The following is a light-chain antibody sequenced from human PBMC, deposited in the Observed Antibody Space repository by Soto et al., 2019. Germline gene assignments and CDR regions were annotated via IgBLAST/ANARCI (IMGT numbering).Light chain of an antibody. CDR2: EVN. J-gene: IGLJ1*01. V-gene: IGLV2-23*02. CDR1: SNDVATYIL. CDR3: CAYAGSHNYV. Sequence: SAPPQPASLFGSSWQSDPHSRPGNSNDVATYILVSWYQQHPGNAPQLMIYEVNKRPSGVSDRFSGSKSGNTASLTISGLQAEDEADYYCCAYAGSHNYVFGNGTKVTVL.